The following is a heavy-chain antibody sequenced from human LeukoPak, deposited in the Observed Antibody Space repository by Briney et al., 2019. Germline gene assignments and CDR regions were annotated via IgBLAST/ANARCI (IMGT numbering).Heavy chain of an antibody. V-gene: IGHV3-11*01. CDR1: GFTFSDYY. Sequence: GSLRLSCAASGFTFSDYYMSWIRQAPGKGLEWVSYISSSGTTIYYVDSVKGRFTISRDNAKNSLYLQMNSLRAEDTAVYYCARASRYGTFDYWGQGTLVTVSS. D-gene: IGHD5-18*01. CDR3: ARASRYGTFDY. J-gene: IGHJ4*02. CDR2: ISSSGTTI.